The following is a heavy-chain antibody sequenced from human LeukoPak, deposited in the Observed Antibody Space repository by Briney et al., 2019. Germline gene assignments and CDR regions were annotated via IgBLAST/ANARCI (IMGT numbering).Heavy chain of an antibody. CDR2: ISYDGSNK. Sequence: PGGSLRLSCAASGFTFSSYAMHWVRQAPGKGLEWVAVISYDGSNKYYADSVKGRFTISRDNSKNTLYLQMNSLRAEDTAVYYCARDLVRDYDSSGYYSTLFYYYYGMDVWGQGTTVTVSS. J-gene: IGHJ6*02. D-gene: IGHD3-22*01. CDR3: ARDLVRDYDSSGYYSTLFYYYYGMDV. V-gene: IGHV3-30-3*01. CDR1: GFTFSSYA.